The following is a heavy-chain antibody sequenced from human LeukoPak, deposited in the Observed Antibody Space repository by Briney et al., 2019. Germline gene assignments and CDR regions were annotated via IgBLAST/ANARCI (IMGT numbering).Heavy chain of an antibody. D-gene: IGHD2-15*01. CDR2: IYTSGST. J-gene: IGHJ5*02. CDR1: GGSISSGSYY. Sequence: TLSLTCTVSGGSISSGSYYWSWIRQPAGKGLEWIGRIYTSGSTNYNPSLKSRVTISVDTSKNQFSLKLSSVTAADTAVYYCARDSREGGYCSGGSCYGFGWFDPWGQGTLVTVSS. V-gene: IGHV4-61*02. CDR3: ARDSREGGYCSGGSCYGFGWFDP.